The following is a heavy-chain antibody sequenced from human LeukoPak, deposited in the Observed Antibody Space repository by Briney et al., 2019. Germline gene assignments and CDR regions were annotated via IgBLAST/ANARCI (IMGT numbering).Heavy chain of an antibody. CDR3: ARKIAAAGRAWWDAFDI. J-gene: IGHJ3*02. D-gene: IGHD6-13*01. V-gene: IGHV3-21*04. CDR2: ISSSSSYI. CDR1: GFTFSSYS. Sequence: PGGSLRLSCAASGFTFSSYSMNWVRQAPGKGLEWVSSISSSSSYIYYADSVKGRFTISIDNAKTSLYLQMNSLRAEDTALYYCARKIAAAGRAWWDAFDIWGQGTMVTVSS.